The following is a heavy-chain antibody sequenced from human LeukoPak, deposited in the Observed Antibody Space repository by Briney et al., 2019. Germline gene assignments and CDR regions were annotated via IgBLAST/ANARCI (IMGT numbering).Heavy chain of an antibody. CDR3: AKDRSIAARRDFDY. CDR2: ISWNSGSI. V-gene: IGHV3-9*01. Sequence: PGGSLRLSCAASGFTFDDYAMHWVRQAPGKGLEWVSGISWNSGSIGYADSVKGRFTISRDNAKNSLYLQMNSLRAEDTALYYCAKDRSIAARRDFDYWGQGTPVTVSS. D-gene: IGHD6-6*01. J-gene: IGHJ4*02. CDR1: GFTFDDYA.